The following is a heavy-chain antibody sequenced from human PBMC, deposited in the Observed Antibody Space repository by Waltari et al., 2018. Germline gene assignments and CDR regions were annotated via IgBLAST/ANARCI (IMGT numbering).Heavy chain of an antibody. CDR1: GYKFTGFY. V-gene: IGHV1-2*02. CDR2: INPNSGRT. Sequence: VSCKASGYKFTGFYMHWLRQAPGQGLEWMGWINPNSGRTRYAQKFEDRVIMSRDTSTSTAFMELTGLRPDDTAVYYCARDDHCDFWGQGTLVTVSS. CDR3: ARDDHCDF. J-gene: IGHJ4*02.